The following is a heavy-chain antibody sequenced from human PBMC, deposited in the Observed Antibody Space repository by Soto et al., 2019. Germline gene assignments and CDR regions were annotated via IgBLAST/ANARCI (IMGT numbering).Heavy chain of an antibody. J-gene: IGHJ5*02. CDR1: GFTFSSYW. V-gene: IGHV3-74*01. CDR2: INSDGSST. Sequence: GSLRLSCAASGFTFSSYWMHWVRQAPGKGLVWVSRINSDGSSTSYVDSVKGRFTISRDNAKNTLYLQMNSLSVEDTAVYYCARRGQEGPGLAHWGQGTLVTVSS. CDR3: ARRGQEGPGLAH.